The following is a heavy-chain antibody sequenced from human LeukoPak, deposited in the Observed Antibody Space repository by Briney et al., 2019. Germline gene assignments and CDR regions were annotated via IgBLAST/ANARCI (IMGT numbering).Heavy chain of an antibody. CDR3: ARDYDWAFDF. CDR1: GFPFSSYV. J-gene: IGHJ4*02. V-gene: IGHV3-48*02. Sequence: GGSLRLSCAASGFPFSSYVLSWVRQAPGKGLEWIAYINHNGEAIYYPDFVKGRFIISRDNAKNSLFLQMNDLRDEDTAVYYCARDYDWAFDFWGQGTRVTVSS. CDR2: INHNGEAI. D-gene: IGHD3-9*01.